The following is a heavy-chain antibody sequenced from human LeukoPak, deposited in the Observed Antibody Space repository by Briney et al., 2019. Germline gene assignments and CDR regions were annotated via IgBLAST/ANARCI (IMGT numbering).Heavy chain of an antibody. CDR1: GYTFTGYY. V-gene: IGHV3-30*18. D-gene: IGHD6-19*01. CDR3: AKDRGEQWLVTSFDY. J-gene: IGHJ4*02. Sequence: SCKASGYTFTGYYVHWVRQAPGKGLEWVAVISYDGSNKYYVDSVKGRFTISRDNSKNTLYLQMNSLRPEDTAVYYCAKDRGEQWLVTSFDYWGQGTLVTVSS. CDR2: ISYDGSNK.